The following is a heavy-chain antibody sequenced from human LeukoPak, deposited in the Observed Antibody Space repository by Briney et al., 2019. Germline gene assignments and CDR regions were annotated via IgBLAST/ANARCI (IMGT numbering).Heavy chain of an antibody. CDR2: INPSGGGT. CDR1: GYTFTDYY. J-gene: IGHJ5*02. CDR3: ARDGASFGSWFDP. Sequence: ASVKVSCKASGYTFTDYYIHWVRQAPGQGLEWMGIINPSGGGTSYAQKFQGRVTMTRDTSTSTVYMELSSLRSEDTAVYYCARDGASFGSWFDPWGQGTLVTVSS. V-gene: IGHV1-46*01. D-gene: IGHD3-10*01.